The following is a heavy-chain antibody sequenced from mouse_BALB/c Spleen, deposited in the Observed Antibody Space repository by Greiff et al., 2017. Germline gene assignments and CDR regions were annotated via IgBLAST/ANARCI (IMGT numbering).Heavy chain of an antibody. D-gene: IGHD3-1*01. CDR1: GYSITSGYY. Sequence: EVQLQQSGPGLVKPSQSLSLTCSVTGYSITSGYYWNWIRQFPGNKLEWMGYISYDGSNNYNPSLKNRISITRDTSKNQFFLKLNSVTTEDTATYYCARQLGVAWFAYWGQGTLVTVSA. V-gene: IGHV3-6*02. J-gene: IGHJ3*01. CDR3: ARQLGVAWFAY. CDR2: ISYDGSN.